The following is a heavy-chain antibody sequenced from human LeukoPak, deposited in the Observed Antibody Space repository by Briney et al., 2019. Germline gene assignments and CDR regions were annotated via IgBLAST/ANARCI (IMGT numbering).Heavy chain of an antibody. CDR1: GYTFSDYY. J-gene: IGHJ4*02. CDR2: LNTHSGGT. D-gene: IGHD5-12*01. CDR3: ARVPSYSGQDHGGDY. V-gene: IGHV1-2*02. Sequence: GASVRVSCKASGYTFSDYYMHWVRQAPGQGLEWMGWLNTHSGGTNYAQNFQGRVTMTRDTSISTAYLELSRLTSDDTAMYYCARVPSYSGQDHGGDYWGQGTLVTVSS.